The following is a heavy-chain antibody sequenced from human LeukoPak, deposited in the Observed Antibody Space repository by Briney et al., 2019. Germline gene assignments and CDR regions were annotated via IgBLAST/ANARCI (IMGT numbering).Heavy chain of an antibody. CDR1: GFTFSSYA. D-gene: IGHD2-8*02. J-gene: IGHJ4*02. CDR3: ARDRQPGTSASRFDY. V-gene: IGHV3-30*04. Sequence: GGSLRLSCAASGFTFSSYAMHWVRQAPGKGLEWVAVISYDGSNKYYADSVKGRFTISRDNSKNTLYLQMNSLRAEDTAVYYCARDRQPGTSASRFDYWGQGTLVTVSS. CDR2: ISYDGSNK.